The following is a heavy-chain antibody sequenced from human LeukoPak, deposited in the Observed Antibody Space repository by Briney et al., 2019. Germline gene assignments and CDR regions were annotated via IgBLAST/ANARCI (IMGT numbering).Heavy chain of an antibody. J-gene: IGHJ4*02. D-gene: IGHD3-22*01. CDR3: ARVMADYYDSSGYYHIDY. V-gene: IGHV3-66*01. CDR2: SXGST. Sequence: SXGSTYYADSVKGRFTISRDNSKNTLYLQMNSLRAEDTAVYYCARVMADYYDSSGYYHIDYWGQGTLVTVSS.